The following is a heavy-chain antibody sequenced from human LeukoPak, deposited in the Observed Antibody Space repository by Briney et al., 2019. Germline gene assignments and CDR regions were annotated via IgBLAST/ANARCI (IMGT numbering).Heavy chain of an antibody. J-gene: IGHJ5*02. CDR2: INHSGSA. Sequence: SETLSLTCAVSGGSFSGYYWTWIRQPPGKGLEWIGEINHSGSANYNPSLKSRVTISLDTSKNQFSLKVSSVTAADTAVYYCARSYSSSARFDPWGQGTLVTVSS. CDR1: GGSFSGYY. V-gene: IGHV4-34*01. D-gene: IGHD6-13*01. CDR3: ARSYSSSARFDP.